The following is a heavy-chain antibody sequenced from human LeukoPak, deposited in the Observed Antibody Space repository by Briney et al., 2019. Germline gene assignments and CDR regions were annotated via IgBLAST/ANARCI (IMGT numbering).Heavy chain of an antibody. D-gene: IGHD1-14*01. CDR1: GFNFSAYG. CDR3: AKPTSLKDANYGLTGTNY. J-gene: IGHJ4*02. CDR2: IRYDGNLK. Sequence: PGGSLRLSCAASGFNFSAYGMHWVRQAPGKGLECVAFIRYDGNLKYYADSVKGRFTISRDNSKNTLDLQMNSLRVEDTAVYYCAKPTSLKDANYGLTGTNYWGQGILVTVSS. V-gene: IGHV3-30*02.